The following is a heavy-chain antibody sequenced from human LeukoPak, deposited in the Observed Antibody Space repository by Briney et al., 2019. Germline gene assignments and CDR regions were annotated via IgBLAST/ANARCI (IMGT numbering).Heavy chain of an antibody. J-gene: IGHJ4*02. CDR3: ARPAREGYCSSTSCPFDY. Sequence: SETLSLTCTVSGGSISSSSYYWGWIRQPPGKGLEWIGSIYYSGSTYYNPSLKSRVTISVDTSKNQFSLKLSSVTAADTAVYYCARPAREGYCSSTSCPFDYWGQGTLVTVSS. D-gene: IGHD2-2*01. CDR2: IYYSGST. CDR1: GGSISSSSYY. V-gene: IGHV4-39*01.